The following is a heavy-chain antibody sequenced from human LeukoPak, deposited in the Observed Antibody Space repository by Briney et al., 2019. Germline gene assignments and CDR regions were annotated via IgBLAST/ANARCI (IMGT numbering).Heavy chain of an antibody. CDR3: ARIVTSKLVRVAFDI. CDR1: GGSISSYY. V-gene: IGHV4-59*01. D-gene: IGHD6-13*01. CDR2: IYYSGST. J-gene: IGHJ3*02. Sequence: SETLSLTYTVSGGSISSYYWSWIRQPPGKGLEWIGYIYYSGSTNYNPSLKSRVTISVDTSKNQFSLKLSSVTAADTAVYYCARIVTSKLVRVAFDIWGQGTMVTVSS.